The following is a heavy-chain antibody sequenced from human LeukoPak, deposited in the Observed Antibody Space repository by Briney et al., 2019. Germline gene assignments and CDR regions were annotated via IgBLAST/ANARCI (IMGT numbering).Heavy chain of an antibody. D-gene: IGHD3-3*01. CDR2: IYLNDDK. V-gene: IGHV2-5*01. J-gene: IGHJ4*02. Sequence: SGPTLVNPTQTLTLTCTFSGFSLSTSGVGVGWIRQPPVKALEWLALIYLNDDKRYSPSLKSRLTITKDTSKNQVVLTMTNMDPVDTATYYCAHSITIFGVVIIPHYFDYWGQGTLVTVSS. CDR3: AHSITIFGVVIIPHYFDY. CDR1: GFSLSTSGVG.